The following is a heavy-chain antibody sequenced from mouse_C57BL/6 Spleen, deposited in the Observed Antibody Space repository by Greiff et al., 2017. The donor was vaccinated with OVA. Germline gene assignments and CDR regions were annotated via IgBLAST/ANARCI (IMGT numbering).Heavy chain of an antibody. V-gene: IGHV1-76*01. CDR1: GYTFTDYY. J-gene: IGHJ3*01. CDR3: AREYDYASAWVAY. CDR2: IYPGSGNT. D-gene: IGHD2-4*01. Sequence: VKLLESGAELVRPGASVKLSCKASGYTFTDYYINWVKQRPGQGLEWIARIYPGSGNTYYNEKFKGKATLTAEKSSSTAYMQLSSLTSEDSAVYFCAREYDYASAWVAYWGQRTLFTVS.